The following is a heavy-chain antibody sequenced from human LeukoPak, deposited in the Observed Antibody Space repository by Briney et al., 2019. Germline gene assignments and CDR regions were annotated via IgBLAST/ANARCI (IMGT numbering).Heavy chain of an antibody. CDR1: GFTFSSYA. CDR2: ISSGGGTT. Sequence: GGSLRLSCVVSGFTFSSYAMSWVRQAPGKGLEWVSGISSGGGTTYYADSVKGRFTISRDNSKNTLYLQMNSLRAEDTAVYYCAKGSNWNDVPTNFDYWGQGTLVTVSS. J-gene: IGHJ4*02. CDR3: AKGSNWNDVPTNFDY. V-gene: IGHV3-23*01. D-gene: IGHD1-20*01.